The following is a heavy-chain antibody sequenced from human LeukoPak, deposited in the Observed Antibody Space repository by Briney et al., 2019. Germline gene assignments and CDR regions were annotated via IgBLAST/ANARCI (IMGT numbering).Heavy chain of an antibody. V-gene: IGHV3-53*01. J-gene: IGHJ4*02. CDR3: AREGPRGNSQFDY. CDR1: GFTVSSNH. Sequence: GGSLRLSCAASGFTVSSNHMSWVRQAPGKGLEWVSAIYSGGTTYYADSVKGRLTISRDNSKDTLFLQMNSLRAEDTAVYYCAREGPRGNSQFDYWGQGILVTVSS. D-gene: IGHD2/OR15-2a*01. CDR2: IYSGGTT.